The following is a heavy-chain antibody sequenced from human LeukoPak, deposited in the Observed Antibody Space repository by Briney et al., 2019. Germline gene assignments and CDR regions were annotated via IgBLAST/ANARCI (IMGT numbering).Heavy chain of an antibody. V-gene: IGHV3-74*01. D-gene: IGHD3-9*01. CDR2: INSDGSST. CDR3: ARGRVFTISGAFDI. J-gene: IGHJ3*02. CDR1: GFXFSSYW. Sequence: GGSLRLSCAASGFXFSSYWMHWVRQAPGKGLVWVSRINSDGSSTSYADSVKGRFTISRDNAKNTLYLQMNSLRAEDTAVYYCARGRVFTISGAFDIWGQGTMVTVSS.